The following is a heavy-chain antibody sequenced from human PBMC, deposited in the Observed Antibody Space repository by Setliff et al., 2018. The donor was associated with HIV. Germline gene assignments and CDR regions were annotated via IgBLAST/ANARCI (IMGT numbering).Heavy chain of an antibody. CDR2: ISTYNGNT. J-gene: IGHJ6*03. CDR1: GYTFSTYA. V-gene: IGHV1-18*01. D-gene: IGHD1-26*01. Sequence: ASVKVSCKASGYTFSTYAISWVRQAPGQGLEWMGWISTYNGNTRYAQKVQGRVTMTTDTSTSTAYMELRSLRSDDTAVYYCARGEGGSGFQQYYYMDVWGKGTTVIVSS. CDR3: ARGEGGSGFQQYYYMDV.